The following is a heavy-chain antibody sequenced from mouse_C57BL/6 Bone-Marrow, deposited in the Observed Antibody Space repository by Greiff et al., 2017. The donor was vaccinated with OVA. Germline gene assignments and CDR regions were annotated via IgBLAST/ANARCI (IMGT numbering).Heavy chain of an antibody. D-gene: IGHD2-5*01. J-gene: IGHJ2*01. CDR2: IDPETGGT. Sequence: QVQLQQSGAELVRPGASVTLSCKASGYTFTDYEMHWVKQTPVHGLEWIGAIDPETGGTAYNQKFKGQAILTADKSSSTAYMGLSSLTAEDSAFYYGTRSYSNYGDFDYGGQGTTLTVSS. CDR3: TRSYSNYGDFDY. CDR1: GYTFTDYE. V-gene: IGHV1-15*01.